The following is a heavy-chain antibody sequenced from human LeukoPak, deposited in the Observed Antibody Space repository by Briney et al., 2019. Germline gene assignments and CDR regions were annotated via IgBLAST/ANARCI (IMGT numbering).Heavy chain of an antibody. Sequence: GASVKVSCKASGGTFSSYAISWVRQAPGQGLEWMGGIIPIFGTANYAQKFQGRVTITTDESTSTAYMELSSLRSEDTAVYYCARDGDSVSFDYWGQGTLATVSS. D-gene: IGHD3-10*01. J-gene: IGHJ4*02. V-gene: IGHV1-69*05. CDR1: GGTFSSYA. CDR3: ARDGDSVSFDY. CDR2: IIPIFGTA.